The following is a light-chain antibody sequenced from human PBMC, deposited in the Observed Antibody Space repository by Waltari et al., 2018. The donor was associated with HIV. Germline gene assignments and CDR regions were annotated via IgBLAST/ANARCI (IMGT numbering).Light chain of an antibody. J-gene: IGLJ2*01. CDR2: EVT. Sequence: QSALTQPASVSGSPGQSITISCDLNDNNYVSWYQRHPGKAPKVIIYEVTNRPSGLSHRFSGSKSGNTATLTISGLQPEDAADYFCTSYISGTSPVFGRGTRVTVL. CDR3: TSYISGTSPV. V-gene: IGLV2-14*01. CDR1: DLNDNNY.